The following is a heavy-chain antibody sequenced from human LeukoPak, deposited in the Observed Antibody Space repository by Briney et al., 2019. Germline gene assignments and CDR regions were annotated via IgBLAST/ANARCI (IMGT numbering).Heavy chain of an antibody. V-gene: IGHV4-39*01. J-gene: IGHJ4*02. CDR3: ARGGSYSSSSFDY. CDR2: IYYSGST. Sequence: SETLSLTCTVSGGSISSSSYYWGWIRQPPGKGLEWIGSIYYSGSTYYNPSLKGRVTISVDTSKNQFSLKLSSVTAADTAVYYCARGGSYSSSSFDYWGQGTLVTVSS. D-gene: IGHD6-13*01. CDR1: GGSISSSSYY.